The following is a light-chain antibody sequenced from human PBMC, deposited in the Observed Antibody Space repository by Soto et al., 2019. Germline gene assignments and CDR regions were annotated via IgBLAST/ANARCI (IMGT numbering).Light chain of an antibody. CDR1: QSITDW. V-gene: IGKV1-5*03. CDR3: QYWDDYSWT. Sequence: DIQMTQSTSTLSASVGDRVTITCRASQSITDWLAWYQQKPGKAPKFLIYKASNLEGGVPSRFSGSGSGTEITLTISSVQPDDFATYYCQYWDDYSWTFGQGTKVEIK. J-gene: IGKJ1*01. CDR2: KAS.